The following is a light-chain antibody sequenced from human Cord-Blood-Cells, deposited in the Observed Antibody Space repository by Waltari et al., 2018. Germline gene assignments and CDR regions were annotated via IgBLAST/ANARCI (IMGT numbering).Light chain of an antibody. CDR1: SLRSYY. J-gene: IGLJ3*02. CDR2: GKN. Sequence: SSELTQDPAVSVALGQTVGITCQGDSLRSYYASWYQQKPGQAPLLVIYGKNNRPSGIPDRFSGSSSGNTASLTITGAQAEDEADYYCNSRDSSGNHLVFGGGTKLTVL. CDR3: NSRDSSGNHLV. V-gene: IGLV3-19*01.